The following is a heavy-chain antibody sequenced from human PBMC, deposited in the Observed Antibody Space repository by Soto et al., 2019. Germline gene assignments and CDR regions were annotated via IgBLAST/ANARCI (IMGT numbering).Heavy chain of an antibody. CDR3: AKLYWNPRYFDY. CDR1: GFTFTSVA. CDR2: ITDSGGST. V-gene: IGHV3-23*01. D-gene: IGHD1-1*01. Sequence: GGSLRLSCAASGFTFTSVAMTWVRQAPGKGLEWVSTITDSGGSTDYADSVKGRFTISRDNSKSTLYLQMNNLRADDTAVYYCAKLYWNPRYFDYWGQGARVTVPQ. J-gene: IGHJ4*02.